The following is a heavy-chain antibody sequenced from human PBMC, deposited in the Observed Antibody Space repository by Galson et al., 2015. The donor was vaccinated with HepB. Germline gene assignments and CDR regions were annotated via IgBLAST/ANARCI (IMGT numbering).Heavy chain of an antibody. V-gene: IGHV3-23*01. CDR1: GFTFSNYA. Sequence: SLRLSCAASGFTFSNYAMSWVRQAPGKGLEWVSCFGGSGGSTYYADSLKGRFTISRDNSKNTLNLHMNSLRADDTAVYYCAKSSGASCYAGLDSWGQGTLVTVSS. CDR2: FGGSGGST. CDR3: AKSSGASCYAGLDS. J-gene: IGHJ5*01. D-gene: IGHD2-2*01.